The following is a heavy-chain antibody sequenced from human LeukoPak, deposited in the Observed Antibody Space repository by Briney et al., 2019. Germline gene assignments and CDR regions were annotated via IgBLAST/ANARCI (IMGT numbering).Heavy chain of an antibody. D-gene: IGHD6-13*01. CDR1: GFTFSRYV. CDR3: AGDGTSSWSAWQKYNWFDP. V-gene: IGHV3-23*01. Sequence: TGGSLRLSCAASGFTFSRYVMTWVRQAPGKGLEWVSAISGAGGGTYYADSVKGRFTISRDNDKNSLYLQMNSLRAEDTAVYYCAGDGTSSWSAWQKYNWFDPWGQGTLATVSS. J-gene: IGHJ5*02. CDR2: ISGAGGGT.